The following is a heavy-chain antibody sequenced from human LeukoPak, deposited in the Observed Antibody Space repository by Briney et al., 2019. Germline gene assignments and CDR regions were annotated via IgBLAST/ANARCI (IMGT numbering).Heavy chain of an antibody. D-gene: IGHD1/OR15-1a*01. V-gene: IGHV4-59*08. CDR3: ARQPSGTAAFDI. Sequence: PSETLSLTCTVSGGSISSYYWSWIRQPPGKGLEWIGYIYYSGDTNYNPPFKGRVTISVDTSKNQFSLKLSSVAAADTAIYYCARQPSGTAAFDIWGQGTMVTVSS. CDR1: GGSISSYY. CDR2: IYYSGDT. J-gene: IGHJ3*02.